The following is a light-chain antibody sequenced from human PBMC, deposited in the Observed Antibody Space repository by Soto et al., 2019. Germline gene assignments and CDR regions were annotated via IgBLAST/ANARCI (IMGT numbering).Light chain of an antibody. V-gene: IGKV3-15*01. CDR3: QQYNNWLRGT. Sequence: EIVMTQSPATLSVSPGERATLSCRASQSVSSNLAWYQQKPGQAPRLLIYGASTGATGIPARFSGSGSGTEFTLTISSLQSEDFAVYYCQQYNNWLRGTFGQGTKVEIK. CDR2: GAS. CDR1: QSVSSN. J-gene: IGKJ1*01.